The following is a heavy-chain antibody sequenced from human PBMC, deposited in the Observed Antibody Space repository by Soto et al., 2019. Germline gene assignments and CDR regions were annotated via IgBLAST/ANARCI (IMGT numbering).Heavy chain of an antibody. V-gene: IGHV3-21*01. CDR3: ARVFSHAVTPHYFDY. Sequence: GGCLRLSWSASGFTFISYIMNLIRQAPGKGLEWVSSISSSSSYIYYADSVKGRFTISRDNAKNSLYLQMNSLRAEDTAVYYCARVFSHAVTPHYFDYWGQGTLVTVSS. J-gene: IGHJ4*02. D-gene: IGHD5-18*01. CDR1: GFTFISYI. CDR2: ISSSSSYI.